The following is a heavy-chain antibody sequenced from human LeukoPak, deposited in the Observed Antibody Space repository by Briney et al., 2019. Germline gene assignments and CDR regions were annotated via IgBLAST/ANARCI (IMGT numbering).Heavy chain of an antibody. V-gene: IGHV3-7*01. CDR2: IKEDGSEE. D-gene: IGHD4-17*01. Sequence: PGGSLRLSCATSGFSFDNFWMGWVPQAPRKGLESVANIKEDGSEEYYVDSVKGRFTISRDNAKNSLYLQMNSLRVEDTAIYYCARGHYADYTWGQGTPVTVSS. J-gene: IGHJ5*02. CDR3: ARGHYADYT. CDR1: GFSFDNFW.